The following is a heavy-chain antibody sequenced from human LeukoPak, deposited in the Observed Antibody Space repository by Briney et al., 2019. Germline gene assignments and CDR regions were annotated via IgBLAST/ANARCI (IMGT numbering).Heavy chain of an antibody. CDR3: TRVGYIDEGIDY. CDR1: GFTFRSHA. V-gene: IGHV3-7*04. J-gene: IGHJ4*02. D-gene: IGHD5-24*01. CDR2: IKQDGSKK. Sequence: GGSLRLSCATSGFTFRSHAMHWVRQAPGKGLEWVANIKQDGSKKSYVDSVKGRFTISRDNAKNSLYLQMNSLRAEDTAIYYCTRVGYIDEGIDYWGQGTLVTVSS.